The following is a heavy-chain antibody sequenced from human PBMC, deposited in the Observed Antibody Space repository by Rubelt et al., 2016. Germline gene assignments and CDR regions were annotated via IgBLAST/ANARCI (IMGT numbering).Heavy chain of an antibody. V-gene: IGHV1-69*04. D-gene: IGHD2-15*01. CDR2: IIPILGIA. CDR1: GYTFTSYG. J-gene: IGHJ4*02. Sequence: VQLVQSGAEVKKPGASVKVSCKASGYTFTSYGISWVRQAPGQGLEWMGRIIPILGIANYAQKFQGRVTITADKSTSTAYMELSSLRSEDTAVYYCARALIVIGYCSGGSCSLPNYFDYWGQGTLVTVSS. CDR3: ARALIVIGYCSGGSCSLPNYFDY.